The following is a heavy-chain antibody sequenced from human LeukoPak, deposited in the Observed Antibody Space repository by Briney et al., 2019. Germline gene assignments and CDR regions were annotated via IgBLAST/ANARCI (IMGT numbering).Heavy chain of an antibody. J-gene: IGHJ4*02. V-gene: IGHV3-23*01. Sequence: PGGSLRLSCAASGFTFSSYAMSWVRQAPGKGLEWVSAISGSGGSTYYADSVKGRFTISRDNSKNTLYLQMNSLRAEDTAVYYCAKVSGLRNWTPSYFDYWGQGTLVTVSS. CDR3: AKVSGLRNWTPSYFDY. CDR1: GFTFSSYA. D-gene: IGHD1-1*01. CDR2: ISGSGGST.